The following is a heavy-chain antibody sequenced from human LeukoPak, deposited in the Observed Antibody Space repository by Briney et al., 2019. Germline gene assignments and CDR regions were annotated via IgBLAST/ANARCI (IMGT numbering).Heavy chain of an antibody. J-gene: IGHJ4*02. D-gene: IGHD3-22*01. Sequence: GGSLRLSCAVSGITLSNYGMSWVRQAPGKGLEWVAGISDSGGRTKYADSVKGRFTISRDNSKNTLYLQMNSLRAEDTAVYFCAKRGVVIRVILVGSRQGAYYFDSWGQGALVTVSS. CDR1: GITLSNYG. V-gene: IGHV3-23*01. CDR3: AKRGVVIRVILVGSRQGAYYFDS. CDR2: ISDSGGRT.